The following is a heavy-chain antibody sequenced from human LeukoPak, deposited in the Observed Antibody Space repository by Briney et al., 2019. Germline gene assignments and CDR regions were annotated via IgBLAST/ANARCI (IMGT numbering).Heavy chain of an antibody. CDR3: AKDLSAGYGDYFVY. J-gene: IGHJ4*02. CDR1: GCTFTSNA. V-gene: IGHV3-23*01. CDR2: ISGSGDNT. D-gene: IGHD4-17*01. Sequence: GGSLNLSCAASGCTFTSNAWSGFGRPPGRGRKGFSTISGSGDNTYYADSVNGRFTISKDNSRSTLYLQMNSLRVEDTAIYYCAKDLSAGYGDYFVYWGQGTLVSVSS.